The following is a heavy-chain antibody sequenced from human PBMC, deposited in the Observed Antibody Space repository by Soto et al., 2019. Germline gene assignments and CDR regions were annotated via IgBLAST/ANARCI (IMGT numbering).Heavy chain of an antibody. D-gene: IGHD2-2*01. V-gene: IGHV1-46*01. CDR1: GYTFTTYY. Sequence: QVQLVQSGAEVKKPGASVKVSCKASGYTFTTYYMHWVRQAPGQGLEWMGIINPSGGSTSYAQKSQTRVTITKDTSTSTVYMELSSLRSEDTAVYYCARGPTYCISTTCYPYGMDVWGQGTTVTVSS. J-gene: IGHJ6*02. CDR3: ARGPTYCISTTCYPYGMDV. CDR2: INPSGGST.